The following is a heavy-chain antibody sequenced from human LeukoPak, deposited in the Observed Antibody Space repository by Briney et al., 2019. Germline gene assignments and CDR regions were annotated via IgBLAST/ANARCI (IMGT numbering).Heavy chain of an antibody. Sequence: PSETLSLTCTVSGGSISSSSYYWGWIRQPPGKGLEWIGSIYYSGSTYYNPSLKSRVTISVDTSKNQFSLKLSSVTAADTAVYYCARDRGDYYDSSGYPIWGQGTMVTVSS. D-gene: IGHD3-22*01. J-gene: IGHJ3*02. V-gene: IGHV4-39*07. CDR1: GGSISSSSYY. CDR2: IYYSGST. CDR3: ARDRGDYYDSSGYPI.